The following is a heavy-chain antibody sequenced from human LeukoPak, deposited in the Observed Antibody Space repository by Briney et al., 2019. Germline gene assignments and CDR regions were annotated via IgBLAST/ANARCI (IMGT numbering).Heavy chain of an antibody. Sequence: GGSLSLSCAASGFTLSSNYMSWVRQAPGKGLEWGSVIYSGGSTYYADSVKGRFTISRDNSKNTLYLQMNSLRAEDTAVYYCAGQRDTIFGVGYMDVWGKGTTVTVSS. D-gene: IGHD3-3*01. CDR2: IYSGGST. CDR3: AGQRDTIFGVGYMDV. V-gene: IGHV3-53*01. CDR1: GFTLSSNY. J-gene: IGHJ6*03.